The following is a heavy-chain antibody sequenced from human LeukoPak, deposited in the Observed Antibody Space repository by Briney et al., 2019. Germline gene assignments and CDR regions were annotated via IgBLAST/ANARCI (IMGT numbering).Heavy chain of an antibody. CDR2: ISGSGGST. Sequence: GGSLRLSCAASGFTFSSYAMSWFRQAPGKGLEWVSAISGSGGSTYYADSVKGRFTISRDNSKNTLYLQMNSLRAEDTAVYYCAKVGSSGYYYANDYWGQGTLVTVSS. CDR3: AKVGSSGYYYANDY. J-gene: IGHJ4*02. D-gene: IGHD3-22*01. CDR1: GFTFSSYA. V-gene: IGHV3-23*01.